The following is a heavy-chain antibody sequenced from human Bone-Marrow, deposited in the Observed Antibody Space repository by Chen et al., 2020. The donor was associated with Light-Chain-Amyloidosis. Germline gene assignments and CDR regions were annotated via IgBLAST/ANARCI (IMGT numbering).Heavy chain of an antibody. CDR3: ARVGSDYYDNSGFYPLDY. V-gene: IGHV4-4*02. CDR2: VYHNGGT. CDR1: GGSISSGKW. D-gene: IGHD3-22*01. J-gene: IGHJ4*02. Sequence: QVQLQESGPGLVKPSGTLFLTCTVSGGSISSGKWWSWVRQSPGKGLEWIGEVYHNGGTNYNPSLKNRVTIFVDNSKNQFSLQLTSVTAADTAVYFCARVGSDYYDNSGFYPLDYWGQGTLVTVSS.